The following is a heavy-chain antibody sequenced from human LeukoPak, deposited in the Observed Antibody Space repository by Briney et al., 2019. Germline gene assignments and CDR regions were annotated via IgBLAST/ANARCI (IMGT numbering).Heavy chain of an antibody. J-gene: IGHJ1*01. CDR3: ASGPGDFQH. CDR2: IYTRGST. D-gene: IGHD1-14*01. Sequence: SETLSLTCTVSGVSISSNYWNWIRQPPGKGLEWIGYIYTRGSTSYNLSLKSRVTISVDTSKNQFSLKLSSVTAADTAVYYCASGPGDFQHWGRGTLVTVSS. CDR1: GVSISSNY. V-gene: IGHV4-4*09.